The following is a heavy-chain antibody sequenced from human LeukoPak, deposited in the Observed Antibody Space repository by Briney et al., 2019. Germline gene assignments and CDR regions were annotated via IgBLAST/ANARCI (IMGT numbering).Heavy chain of an antibody. D-gene: IGHD3-9*01. Sequence: GGSLRLSCAASGFSLSSYSMDWVRQAPGKGLEWVSSISISSSYIYYADSVKGRFTISRDNAKSSLYLQMNSLRAEDTAVYFCARDGHGDGILSGYSYFGMDVWGQGTTVTVSS. V-gene: IGHV3-21*01. CDR3: ARDGHGDGILSGYSYFGMDV. J-gene: IGHJ6*02. CDR2: ISISSSYI. CDR1: GFSLSSYS.